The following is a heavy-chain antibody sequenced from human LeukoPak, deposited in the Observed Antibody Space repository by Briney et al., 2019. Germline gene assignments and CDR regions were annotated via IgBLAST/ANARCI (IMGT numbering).Heavy chain of an antibody. CDR2: IGAYNGNT. J-gene: IGHJ4*02. V-gene: IGHV1-18*01. Sequence: GASVKVSCKASGYTFTSYGISWVRQAPGQGLEWMGWIGAYNGNTNYAQKLQGRVTMTTDTSTSTAYMELRSLRSDDTAVYYCARDHYDSSGYYESGYWGQGTLVTVSS. D-gene: IGHD3-22*01. CDR1: GYTFTSYG. CDR3: ARDHYDSSGYYESGY.